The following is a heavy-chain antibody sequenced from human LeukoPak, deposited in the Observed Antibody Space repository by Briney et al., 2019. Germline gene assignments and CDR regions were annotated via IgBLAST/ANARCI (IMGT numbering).Heavy chain of an antibody. J-gene: IGHJ4*02. Sequence: GGSLRLSCAASGFTFISYWMHWVRQAPGKGLVWVSRINSDGSTTSYVASVKGRFTISRDTAKNTLYLQMNSLRAEDTAVYYCARGHHYYDSSAYYYWGQGTLVTVSS. CDR1: GFTFISYW. D-gene: IGHD3-22*01. CDR2: INSDGSTT. V-gene: IGHV3-74*01. CDR3: ARGHHYYDSSAYYY.